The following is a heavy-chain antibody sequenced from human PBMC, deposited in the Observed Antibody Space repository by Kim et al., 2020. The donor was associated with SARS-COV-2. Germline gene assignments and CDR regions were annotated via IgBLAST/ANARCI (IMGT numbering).Heavy chain of an antibody. Sequence: SETLSLTCAVYGGSFSGYYWSWIRQPLGKGLEWIGEIKHSESTNYKPSLKSGATISVDTSKNHFPQKLSSVTAADTAVYYCSAVRGYDSIWGQGTLVTVSS. J-gene: IGHJ4*02. CDR3: SAVRGYDSI. CDR2: IKHSEST. V-gene: IGHV4-34*01. CDR1: GGSFSGYY. D-gene: IGHD5-12*01.